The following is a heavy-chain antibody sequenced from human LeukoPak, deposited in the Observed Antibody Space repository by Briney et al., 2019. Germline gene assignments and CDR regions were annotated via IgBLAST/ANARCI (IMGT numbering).Heavy chain of an antibody. Sequence: GGSLRLSCAASGFTFSSYAMSWVRQAPGKGLEWASAISGSGGSTYYADSVKGRFTISRDNSNNTLYLQMNSLRAEDTAVYYCAKYDVYYGEDYDRFDYWGQGTLVTVSS. CDR3: AKYDVYYGEDYDRFDY. CDR2: ISGSGGST. J-gene: IGHJ4*02. CDR1: GFTFSSYA. D-gene: IGHD3-3*01. V-gene: IGHV3-23*01.